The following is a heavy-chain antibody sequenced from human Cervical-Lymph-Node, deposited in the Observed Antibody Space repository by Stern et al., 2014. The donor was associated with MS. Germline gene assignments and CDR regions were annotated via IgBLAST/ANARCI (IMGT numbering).Heavy chain of an antibody. D-gene: IGHD3-3*01. CDR2: VDWEDAN. J-gene: IGHJ6*02. V-gene: IGHV2-70*01. CDR3: ARGFGAQKLNV. CDR1: GFSLNTTTMS. Sequence: QVTLRESGPALVQPTQTLTLTCTFSGFSLNTTTMSVSWIRQPPGKDLEWLALVDWEDANFYITSLRTMITHSRDTSQNQAVLTLTNVGPLDSASYYCARGFGAQKLNVWGQGTTVTVSS.